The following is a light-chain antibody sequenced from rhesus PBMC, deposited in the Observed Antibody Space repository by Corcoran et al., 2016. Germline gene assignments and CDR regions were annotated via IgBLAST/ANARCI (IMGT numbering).Light chain of an antibody. CDR3: QHNYGTPWT. V-gene: IGKV1-74*01. CDR1: ENVNTY. J-gene: IGKJ1*01. CDR2: KAS. Sequence: DIQMTQSPSSLSASVGDRVTITCRTSENVNTYLNWYQHKPGKTPNLLIYKASTLERGVPSRLSGSGSGTDYTITISSLQSEDVATYYCQHNYGTPWTFGQGTKVEIK.